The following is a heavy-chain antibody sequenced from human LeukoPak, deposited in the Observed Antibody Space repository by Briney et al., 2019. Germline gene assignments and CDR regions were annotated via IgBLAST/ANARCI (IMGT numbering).Heavy chain of an antibody. CDR2: INAGNGNT. CDR3: ARDGDDILTGYYSLGGYYFDY. D-gene: IGHD3-9*01. J-gene: IGHJ4*02. CDR1: GYTFTSYA. Sequence: ASVKVSCKASGYTFTSYAMHWVRQAPGQRLEWMGWINAGNGNTKYSQKFQGRVTITMDTSASTAYMELSSLRSEDTAAYYCARDGDDILTGYYSLGGYYFDYWGQGTLVTVSS. V-gene: IGHV1-3*01.